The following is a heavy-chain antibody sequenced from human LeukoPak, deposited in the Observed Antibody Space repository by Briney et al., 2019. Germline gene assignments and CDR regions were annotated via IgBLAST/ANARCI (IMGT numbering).Heavy chain of an antibody. D-gene: IGHD3-22*01. CDR1: GFTFGNSA. Sequence: QSGGSLRLSCAASGFTFGNSAMGWVRQSPGEGLEWVAIISGSGDNTYYADSVKGRFTISRENSRNTLYLQMNSLRDEDTAFYYCAKSGAAYSSAFVNWFDPWGQGTLVSVSS. CDR2: ISGSGDNT. J-gene: IGHJ5*02. CDR3: AKSGAAYSSAFVNWFDP. V-gene: IGHV3-23*01.